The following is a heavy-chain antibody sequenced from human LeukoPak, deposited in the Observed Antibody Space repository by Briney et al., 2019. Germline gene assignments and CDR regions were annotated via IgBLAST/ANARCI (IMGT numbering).Heavy chain of an antibody. CDR1: GFTFSSYA. J-gene: IGHJ4*02. CDR2: ISGSGGST. Sequence: PGGSLRLSCAASGFTFSSYAMSWVRQAPGKGLEWVSAISGSGGSTYYADSVKGRFTISRDNSENTLYLQMNSLRAEDTAVYYCALHRGRYYYDSSGYYYYWGQGTLVTVSS. V-gene: IGHV3-23*01. CDR3: ALHRGRYYYDSSGYYYY. D-gene: IGHD3-22*01.